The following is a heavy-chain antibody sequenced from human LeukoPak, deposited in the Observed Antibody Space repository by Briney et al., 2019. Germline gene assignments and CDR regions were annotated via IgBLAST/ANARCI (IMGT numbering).Heavy chain of an antibody. CDR2: IYYSGST. J-gene: IGHJ2*01. V-gene: IGHV4-30-4*08. CDR3: ARVGSSGWYFDR. Sequence: TLSLTCTVSGGSISSGDYYWSWIRQPPGKGLEWIGYIYYSGSTYYNPSLKSRVTISVDTSKNQFSLKLSSVTAADTAVYYCARVGSSGWYFDRWGRGTLVTVSS. CDR1: GGSISSGDYY. D-gene: IGHD6-19*01.